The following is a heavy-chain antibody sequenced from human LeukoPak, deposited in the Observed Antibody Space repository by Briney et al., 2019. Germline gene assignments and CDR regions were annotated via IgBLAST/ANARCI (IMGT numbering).Heavy chain of an antibody. J-gene: IGHJ4*02. V-gene: IGHV6-1*01. CDR3: VRGFSTFFDY. CDR2: TYYRSKWYN. CDR1: GDSVSTNSAA. Sequence: SQTLSLTCAISGDSVSTNSAAWNWIRQSPSRGLEWLGRTYYRSKWYNDYAISVKSRMTINPATSKNQFSLQLNSVTPEDTAVYYCVRGFSTFFDYWGQGTLVTVSS. D-gene: IGHD3-10*01.